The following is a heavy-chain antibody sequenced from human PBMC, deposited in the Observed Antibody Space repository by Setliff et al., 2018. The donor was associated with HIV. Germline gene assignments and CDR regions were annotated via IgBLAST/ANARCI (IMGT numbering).Heavy chain of an antibody. CDR1: GGSISSSSYY. D-gene: IGHD4-17*01. Sequence: SETLSLTCTVSGGSISSSSYYWGWIRQPPGKGLEWIGTIYYSGRTYYNPSLQSRVTISVDTSKSQFSLKLSSVTAADTAVYYCARDVDYGDYVLFDYWGQGTLVTVSS. CDR3: ARDVDYGDYVLFDY. CDR2: IYYSGRT. V-gene: IGHV4-39*02. J-gene: IGHJ4*02.